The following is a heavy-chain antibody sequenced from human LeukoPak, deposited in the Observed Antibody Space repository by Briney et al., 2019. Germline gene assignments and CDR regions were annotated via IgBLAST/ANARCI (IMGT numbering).Heavy chain of an antibody. CDR3: AEIGRGGPITMIVVARDAFDI. V-gene: IGHV3-30*02. Sequence: GGSLRLSCAASGFTFSSYGMHWVRQAPGKGLEWVPFIRYDGSNKYYADSVKGRFTISRDNSKNTLYLQMNSLRAEDTAVYYCAEIGRGGPITMIVVARDAFDIWGQGTMVTVSS. J-gene: IGHJ3*02. CDR1: GFTFSSYG. D-gene: IGHD3-22*01. CDR2: IRYDGSNK.